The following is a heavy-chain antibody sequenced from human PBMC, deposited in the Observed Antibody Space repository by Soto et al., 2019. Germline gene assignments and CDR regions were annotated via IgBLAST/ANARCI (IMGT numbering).Heavy chain of an antibody. CDR2: MNPNSGNT. CDR3: ARGRFLEWLLSAYYYYGMDV. V-gene: IGHV1-8*01. Sequence: ASVKVSCKASGYTFTSYDINWVRQATGQGLEWMGWMNPNSGNTGYAQKFQGRVTMTRNTSISTAYMELSSLRSEDTAVYYCARGRFLEWLLSAYYYYGMDVWGQGTTVTVSS. J-gene: IGHJ6*02. CDR1: GYTFTSYD. D-gene: IGHD3-3*01.